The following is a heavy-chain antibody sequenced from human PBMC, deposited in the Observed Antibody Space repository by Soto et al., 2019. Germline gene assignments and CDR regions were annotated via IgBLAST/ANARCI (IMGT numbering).Heavy chain of an antibody. V-gene: IGHV1-69*12. CDR3: ARDRNMDPGQENGSGSGGMDV. J-gene: IGHJ6*02. D-gene: IGHD3-10*01. CDR2: ISPIFGTA. CDR1: GGTFSSYA. Sequence: QVQLVQSGAEVKKPGSSVKVSCKASGGTFSSYAISWVRQAPGQGLEWMGGISPIFGTANYAQKFQGRVTNTADESTSTAHMELSSLRSEDTAVYYSARDRNMDPGQENGSGSGGMDVWGQGTTVTVSS.